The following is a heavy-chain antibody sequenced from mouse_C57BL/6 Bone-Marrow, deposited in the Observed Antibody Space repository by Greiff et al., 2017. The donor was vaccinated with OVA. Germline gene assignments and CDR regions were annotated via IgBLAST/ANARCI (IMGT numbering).Heavy chain of an antibody. J-gene: IGHJ3*01. CDR1: GYTFTDYY. V-gene: IGHV1-76*01. CDR3: ARGVGSFAY. D-gene: IGHD1-1*01. CDR2: IYPGSGNT. Sequence: QVQLQQSGAELVRPGASVKLSCKASGYTFTDYYINWVKQRPGQGLEWIARIYPGSGNTYYNEKFKGKATLTAEKSSSTAYMQLSSLTSEDSAVYFWARGVGSFAYWGQGTLVTVSA.